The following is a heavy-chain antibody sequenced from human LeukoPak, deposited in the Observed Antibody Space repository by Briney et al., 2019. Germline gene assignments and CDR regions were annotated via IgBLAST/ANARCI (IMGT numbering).Heavy chain of an antibody. J-gene: IGHJ6*02. CDR2: IYYSGGT. V-gene: IGHV4-30-4*01. CDR1: GGSISSGDYH. Sequence: PSETLSLTCSVSGGSISSGDYHWSWIRQPPGKGLEWIGYIYYSGGTYYNPSLWSRVLVSVDTSKNQFSLKLNSVTAADTAVYYCARVATDYGDRPTYNYYYYGMDVWGQGTTVTVSS. D-gene: IGHD4-17*01. CDR3: ARVATDYGDRPTYNYYYYGMDV.